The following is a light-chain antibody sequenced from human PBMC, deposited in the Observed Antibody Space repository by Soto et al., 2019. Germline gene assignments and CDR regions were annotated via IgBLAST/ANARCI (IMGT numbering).Light chain of an antibody. J-gene: IGKJ1*01. V-gene: IGKV3-20*01. Sequence: EVVLTQSPGTLALSRGERATLSCRASQSVSSSYLAWYQHRPGQAPRLLIFGASSRATGIPDRFSGTGSGTDFTLTISRLEPEDFAMYYCQQYGNSPWTFGQGTKVEIK. CDR2: GAS. CDR1: QSVSSSY. CDR3: QQYGNSPWT.